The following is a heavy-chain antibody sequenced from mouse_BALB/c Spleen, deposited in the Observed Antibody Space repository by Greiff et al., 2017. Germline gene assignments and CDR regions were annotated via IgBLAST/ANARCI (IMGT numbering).Heavy chain of an antibody. Sequence: EVHLVESGGGLVQPGGSRKLSCAASGFTFSSFGMHWVRQAPEKGLEWVAYISSGSSTIYYADTVKGRFTISRDNPKNTLFLQMTSLRSEDTAVYYCARRDYGSRGYAMDYWGQGTSVTVSS. CDR3: ARRDYGSRGYAMDY. CDR2: ISSGSSTI. V-gene: IGHV5-17*02. D-gene: IGHD1-1*01. CDR1: GFTFSSFG. J-gene: IGHJ4*01.